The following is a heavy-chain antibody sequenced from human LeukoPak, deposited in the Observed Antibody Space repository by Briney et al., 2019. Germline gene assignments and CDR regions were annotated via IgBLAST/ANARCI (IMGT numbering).Heavy chain of an antibody. J-gene: IGHJ4*02. CDR1: GYTFTGYY. V-gene: IGHV1-2*02. Sequence: ASVKVSCKASGYTFTGYYMNWVRQAPGQGLEWMGWINPNSGDTNYAQNFQGRVTMTRDTSINTAYMELSSLRSDDTAVYYCARIKWAAANDWGQGTLVTVSS. D-gene: IGHD6-13*01. CDR3: ARIKWAAAND. CDR2: INPNSGDT.